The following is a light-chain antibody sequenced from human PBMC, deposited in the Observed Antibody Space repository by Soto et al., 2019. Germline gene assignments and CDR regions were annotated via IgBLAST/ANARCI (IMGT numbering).Light chain of an antibody. V-gene: IGKV3-20*01. CDR1: QSVMSRY. Sequence: EIVLTPSPGTLSLSPGEGATLSCMASQSVMSRYIAWYQQRPGQAPRLLIYGASNRATGSPDRISGSGSGTEFTLTITRLEPEDSAVYFCQQYTGPPTTFGQGTRLEIK. CDR3: QQYTGPPTT. CDR2: GAS. J-gene: IGKJ5*01.